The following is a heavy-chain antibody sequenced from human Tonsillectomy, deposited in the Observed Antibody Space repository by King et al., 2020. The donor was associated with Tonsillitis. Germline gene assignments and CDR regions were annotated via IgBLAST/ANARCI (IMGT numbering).Heavy chain of an antibody. J-gene: IGHJ2*01. CDR2: IYFSGST. D-gene: IGHD6-19*01. CDR1: GGSISSSRYY. Sequence: QLQESGPGLVKPSETLSLTCTVSGGSISSSRYYWGWIRQPPGKGLEWIGSIYFSGSTYYKPSINIRVTISVETSKNQFSLTLCSGTAADTAVYYCARHVAGDWYFDLWGRGPLVTVSS. CDR3: ARHVAGDWYFDL. V-gene: IGHV4-39*01.